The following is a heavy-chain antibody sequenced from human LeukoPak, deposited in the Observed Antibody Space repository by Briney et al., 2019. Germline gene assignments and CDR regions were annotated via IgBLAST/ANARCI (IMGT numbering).Heavy chain of an antibody. Sequence: PGGSLRLSCVVSGFTFINYGMSWVRQAPGKGLEWVSTIRASGDRTYYAESVKGRFTMSGDKSKNTLYLQMSNLRAEDTAVYHCALLAVPAVGYWGQETLVIVSS. D-gene: IGHD2-15*01. CDR3: ALLAVPAVGY. CDR2: IRASGDRT. CDR1: GFTFINYG. V-gene: IGHV3-23*01. J-gene: IGHJ4*02.